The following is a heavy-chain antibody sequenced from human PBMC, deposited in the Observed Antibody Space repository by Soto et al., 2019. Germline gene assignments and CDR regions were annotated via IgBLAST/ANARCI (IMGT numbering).Heavy chain of an antibody. CDR3: ARHGGYCSSTSCNYYYYYYMDV. Sequence: SETLSLTCTVSGGSISSYYWSWIRQPPGKGLEWIGYIYYSGSTNYNPSLKSRVTISVDTSKNQFSLKLSSVTAADTAVYYCARHGGYCSSTSCNYYYYYYMDVWGKGTTVTVSS. V-gene: IGHV4-59*08. J-gene: IGHJ6*03. CDR1: GGSISSYY. D-gene: IGHD2-2*01. CDR2: IYYSGST.